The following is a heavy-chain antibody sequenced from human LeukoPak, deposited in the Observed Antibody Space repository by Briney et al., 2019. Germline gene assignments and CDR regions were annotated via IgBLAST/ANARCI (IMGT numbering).Heavy chain of an antibody. V-gene: IGHV3-23*01. CDR1: GFIFHNYA. CDR3: AKVISGYSDDNWYRGYFFDY. J-gene: IGHJ4*02. D-gene: IGHD5-18*01. CDR2: IIGDATTT. Sequence: GGSLRLSCAASGFIFHNYAMSWVRQAPGKGLEWVSSIIGDATTTYYADSVKRRHTISRDNSKNTLYVQMNSLRGEDTAIYYCAKVISGYSDDNWYRGYFFDYWGQGALVTVSS.